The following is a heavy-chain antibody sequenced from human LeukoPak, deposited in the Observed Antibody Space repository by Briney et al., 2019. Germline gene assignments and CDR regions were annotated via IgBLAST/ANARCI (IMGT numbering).Heavy chain of an antibody. CDR2: IYYSGST. CDR3: ARRYCSSTSCFLDY. J-gene: IGHJ4*02. CDR1: GGSISSSSDY. Sequence: SETLSLTCTVSGGSISSSSDYWGWIRQPPGKGLEWIGSIYYSGSTYYNPSLKSRVTISVDASKNQFSLKLSSVTAADTAVYYCARRYCSSTSCFLDYWGQGTLVTVSS. V-gene: IGHV4-39*01. D-gene: IGHD2-2*01.